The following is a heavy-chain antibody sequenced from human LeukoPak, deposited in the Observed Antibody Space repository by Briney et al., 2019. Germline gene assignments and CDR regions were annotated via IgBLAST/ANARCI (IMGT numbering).Heavy chain of an antibody. Sequence: ASVKVSCKASGGTFSSYGISWVRQAPGQGLEWMGGFIPIFGTANYVQKFQGRVTITTDESTSTAYMELSSLRSEDTAVYYCATTASSLVISSWFDPWGQGTLVTVSS. CDR3: ATTASSLVISSWFDP. V-gene: IGHV1-69*05. CDR1: GGTFSSYG. CDR2: FIPIFGTA. J-gene: IGHJ5*02. D-gene: IGHD3-22*01.